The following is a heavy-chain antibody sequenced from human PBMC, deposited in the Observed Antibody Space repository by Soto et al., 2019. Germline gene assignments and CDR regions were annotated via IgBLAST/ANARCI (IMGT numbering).Heavy chain of an antibody. D-gene: IGHD7-27*01. Sequence: QVQLVESGGGVVQPGMSLRLSCVGSGFTFGDFGVQWVRQAPGKGLEWVAVISYEGLTQIYADSVKGRFTISRDNSRDTVYLQMNSLRVEDTAVYYCGKETKVISSDTWGLHFWGHGTQVTVSS. V-gene: IGHV3-30*18. CDR2: ISYEGLTQ. CDR1: GFTFGDFG. CDR3: GKETKVISSDTWGLHF. J-gene: IGHJ4*01.